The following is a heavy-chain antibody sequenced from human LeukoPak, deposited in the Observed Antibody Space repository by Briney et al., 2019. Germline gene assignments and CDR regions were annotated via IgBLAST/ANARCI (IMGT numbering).Heavy chain of an antibody. Sequence: GGSLRLSCAASGFTFSAYWMHWVRQAPGKGLEWLANIRQDGDQTYYADSVKGRFTISRDNAKNSLYLQLNSLRAEDTAVYYCAKDLASTGALDLWGQGTLVTVSS. V-gene: IGHV3-7*01. CDR3: AKDLASTGALDL. CDR1: GFTFSAYW. CDR2: IRQDGDQT. J-gene: IGHJ4*02. D-gene: IGHD1-14*01.